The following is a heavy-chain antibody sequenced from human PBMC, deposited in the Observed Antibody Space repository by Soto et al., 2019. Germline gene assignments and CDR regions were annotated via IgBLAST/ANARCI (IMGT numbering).Heavy chain of an antibody. CDR2: IWYDGSNK. Sequence: GGSLRLSCAASGFTFSSYGMHWVRQAPGKGLEWVAVIWYDGSNKYYADSVKGRFTISRDNSKNTLYLQMNSLRAEDTAVYYCAREIVVVVAARRSSYGMDVWGQGTTVTVSS. V-gene: IGHV3-33*01. CDR1: GFTFSSYG. D-gene: IGHD2-15*01. J-gene: IGHJ6*02. CDR3: AREIVVVVAARRSSYGMDV.